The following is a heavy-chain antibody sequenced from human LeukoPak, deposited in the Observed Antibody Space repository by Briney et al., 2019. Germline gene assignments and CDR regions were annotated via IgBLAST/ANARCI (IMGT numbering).Heavy chain of an antibody. CDR1: GFTFSSYG. CDR2: ISYDGSNK. CDR3: ARGGYSSSWYHDS. J-gene: IGHJ4*02. D-gene: IGHD6-13*01. V-gene: IGHV3-30*03. Sequence: GGSLRLSCAASGFTFSSYGMHWVRQAPGKGLEWVAVISYDGSNKYYADSVKGRFTISRDNSKNTLYLQMNSLRAEDTAVYYCARGGYSSSWYHDSWGQGTLVTVSS.